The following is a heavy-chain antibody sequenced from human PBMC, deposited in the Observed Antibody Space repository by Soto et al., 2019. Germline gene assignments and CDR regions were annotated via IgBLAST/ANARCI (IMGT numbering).Heavy chain of an antibody. D-gene: IGHD6-13*01. CDR2: IYYSGST. CDR3: ARVTGNQEIEEAGVSVSWFDP. J-gene: IGHJ5*02. CDR1: GGSISSGGYY. V-gene: IGHV4-31*03. Sequence: PSETLSLTCTVSGGSISSGGYYWSWSRQHPGKGLEWIGYIYYSGSTYYNPSLKSRATISVDTSKNQFSLKMSSVTAADTAVYYCARVTGNQEIEEAGVSVSWFDPWGQGTLVTVSS.